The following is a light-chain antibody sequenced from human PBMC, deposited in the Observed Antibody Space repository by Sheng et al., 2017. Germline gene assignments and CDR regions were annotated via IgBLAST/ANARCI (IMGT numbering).Light chain of an antibody. Sequence: SYVLTQPPSVSVAPGKTANITCAGNNIGSKSVHWYQQKPGQAPVLVIYDDSDRPSGIPERFSGSNSGNTATLTISRVEAGDEADYYCQVWDSTSDPNYVLATGTMVTVL. CDR2: DDS. J-gene: IGLJ1*01. V-gene: IGLV3-21*03. CDR3: QVWDSTSDPNYV. CDR1: NIGSKS.